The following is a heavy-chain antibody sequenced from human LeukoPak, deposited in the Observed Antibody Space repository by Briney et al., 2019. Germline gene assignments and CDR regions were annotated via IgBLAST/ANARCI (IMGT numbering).Heavy chain of an antibody. D-gene: IGHD1-26*01. V-gene: IGHV4-59*08. CDR3: ARGVGATKGVFDY. Sequence: PSETLSLTCTVSGGSISSYYWSWIRQPPGKGLEWIGYIYYSGSTNYNPSLKSRVTISVDTSKNQFSLKLSSVTAADTAVYYCARGVGATKGVFDYWGQGTLVTVSS. J-gene: IGHJ4*02. CDR1: GGSISSYY. CDR2: IYYSGST.